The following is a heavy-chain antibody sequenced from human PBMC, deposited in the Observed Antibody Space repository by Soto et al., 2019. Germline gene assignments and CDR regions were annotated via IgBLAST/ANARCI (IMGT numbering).Heavy chain of an antibody. D-gene: IGHD4-17*01. CDR1: GGSVSSSNW. CDR3: ARDSTVTTSDYYYGMDV. Sequence: QVQLQESGPGLVKPSGSLSLTYAGSGGSVSSSNWWSWVRQPPGKGLEWIGEIYHSGSTNYNPSLKSRVPISVDKSKNQFSLKLSSATAADTAVYYCARDSTVTTSDYYYGMDVWGQGTTVTVSS. V-gene: IGHV4-4*02. CDR2: IYHSGST. J-gene: IGHJ6*02.